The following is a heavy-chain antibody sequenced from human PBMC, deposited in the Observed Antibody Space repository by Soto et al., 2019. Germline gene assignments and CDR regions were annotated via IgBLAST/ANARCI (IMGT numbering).Heavy chain of an antibody. CDR2: ISVSGRGSRP. V-gene: IGHV3-23*01. CDR1: GFNFSNYA. Sequence: PGGSLRLSCVESGFNFSNYAVAWVGQAPGKGLEWVSSISVSGRGSRPYYADSVQGRFTISRDHSKNIVSLQMDSLRVDDTAVYYCTRERSLVSFLFDYWGPGTLVTVPQ. J-gene: IGHJ4*02. CDR3: TRERSLVSFLFDY.